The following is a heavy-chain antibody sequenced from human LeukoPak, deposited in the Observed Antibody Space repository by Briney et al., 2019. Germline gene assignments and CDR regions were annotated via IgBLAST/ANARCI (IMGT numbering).Heavy chain of an antibody. CDR1: GGSFSGYY. CDR3: ARGLLCFDP. D-gene: IGHD3-10*02. Sequence: SEILSLTCAVYGGSFSGYYWSWIRQPPGKGLEWIGEINHSGSTNYNPSLKSRVTISVDTSKNQFSLKLSSVTAADTAVYYCARGLLCFDPWGQGTLVTVSS. J-gene: IGHJ5*02. CDR2: INHSGST. V-gene: IGHV4-34*01.